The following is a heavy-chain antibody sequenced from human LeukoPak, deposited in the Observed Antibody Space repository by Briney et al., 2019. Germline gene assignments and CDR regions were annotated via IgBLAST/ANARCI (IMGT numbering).Heavy chain of an antibody. J-gene: IGHJ5*02. D-gene: IGHD2-15*01. V-gene: IGHV3-30*02. CDR3: ARDTCSGGSCPPNWFDP. CDR1: GFTFSSYG. Sequence: GGSLRLSCAASGFTFSSYGMHWVRQAPGKGLEWVAFIRYDGSNKYYADSVKGRFTISRDNSKNTLYLQMNSLRAEDTAVYYCARDTCSGGSCPPNWFDPWGQGTLVTVSS. CDR2: IRYDGSNK.